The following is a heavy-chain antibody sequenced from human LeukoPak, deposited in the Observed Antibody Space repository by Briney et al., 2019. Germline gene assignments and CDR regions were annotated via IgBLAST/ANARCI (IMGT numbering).Heavy chain of an antibody. D-gene: IGHD3-3*01. Sequence: GGSLRLSCAASGFIFSSYSMNWVRQAPGKGLEWVSSISSSSSYIYYADSVKGRFTISRDNAKNSLYLQMNSLRAEDTAVYYCAKDRVLRFFNWFDPWGQGTLVTVSS. CDR1: GFIFSSYS. CDR3: AKDRVLRFFNWFDP. J-gene: IGHJ5*02. CDR2: ISSSSSYI. V-gene: IGHV3-21*04.